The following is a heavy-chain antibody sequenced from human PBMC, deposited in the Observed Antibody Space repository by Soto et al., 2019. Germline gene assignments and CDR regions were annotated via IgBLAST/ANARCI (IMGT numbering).Heavy chain of an antibody. V-gene: IGHV4-4*07. CDR3: VRDGTKTLRDWFDP. CDR1: GASISGFY. D-gene: IGHD1-1*01. CDR2: IYATETT. Sequence: SETLSLTCTVSGASISGFYWSWIRKSAGKGLEWIGRIYATETTDYNPSLKSRVMMSVDTSKKQFSLKLRSVTAADTAVYYCVRDGTKTLRDWFDPWGQGISVTVSS. J-gene: IGHJ5*02.